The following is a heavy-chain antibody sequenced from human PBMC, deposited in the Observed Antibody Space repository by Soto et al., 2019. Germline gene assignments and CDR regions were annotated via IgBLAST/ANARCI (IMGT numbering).Heavy chain of an antibody. J-gene: IGHJ4*02. Sequence: PSETLSLTCTVSGGSISSGGYYWSWIRQHPGKVLEWIGYIYYSGSTYYNPSLKSRVTISVDTSKNQFSLKLSSVTAADTAVYYCARTGYYYEADYWGQGTLVTVSS. CDR3: ARTGYYYEADY. V-gene: IGHV4-31*03. D-gene: IGHD3-22*01. CDR1: GGSISSGGYY. CDR2: IYYSGST.